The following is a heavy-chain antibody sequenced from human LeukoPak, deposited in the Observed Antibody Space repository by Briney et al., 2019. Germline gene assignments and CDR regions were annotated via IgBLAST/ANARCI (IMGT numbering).Heavy chain of an antibody. CDR3: ARPWPPLGYCSGGSCDFSWFDP. CDR2: ISAYNGNT. J-gene: IGHJ5*02. D-gene: IGHD2-15*01. CDR1: GYTFTIYG. Sequence: ASVKVSCKASGYTFTIYGISWVRQAPGQGLEWMGWISAYNGNTNYAQKLQGRVTMTTDTSTNTAYMELRSLRSDDAAVYYCARPWPPLGYCSGGSCDFSWFDPWGQGTLVTVSS. V-gene: IGHV1-18*01.